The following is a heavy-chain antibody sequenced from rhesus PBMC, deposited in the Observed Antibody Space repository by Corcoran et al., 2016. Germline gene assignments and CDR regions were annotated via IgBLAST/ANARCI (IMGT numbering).Heavy chain of an antibody. Sequence: QVRLQESGPGGGKPWEPLSLTCAVSVGSLRDRYVWNWIRQPPGKGLEWIGYIYGNSMSTNYNPSLKSRVTISKDTSKNQLSLKLSSMTAADTAFYYCAREEVAAEDGLGSWGQGVVVTVSS. CDR1: VGSLRDRYV. CDR2: IYGNSMST. D-gene: IGHD4-29*01. CDR3: AREEVAAEDGLGS. J-gene: IGHJ6*01. V-gene: IGHV4S10*01.